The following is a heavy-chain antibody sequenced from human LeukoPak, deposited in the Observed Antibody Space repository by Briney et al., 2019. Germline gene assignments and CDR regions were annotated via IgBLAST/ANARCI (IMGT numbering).Heavy chain of an antibody. V-gene: IGHV3-15*01. Sequence: GGSLRLSCAASGFTFSNAWMSWVRQAPGKGLEWVGRIKSKTDGGTTDYAAPVKGRFTISRDDSKNTLYLQMNSLKTEDTAVYYCTTVTSQWLVYYFDYWGQGTLATVSS. J-gene: IGHJ4*02. CDR2: IKSKTDGGTT. D-gene: IGHD6-19*01. CDR3: TTVTSQWLVYYFDY. CDR1: GFTFSNAW.